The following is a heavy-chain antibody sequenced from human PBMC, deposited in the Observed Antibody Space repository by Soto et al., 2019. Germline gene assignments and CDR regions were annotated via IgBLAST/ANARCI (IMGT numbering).Heavy chain of an antibody. J-gene: IGHJ4*02. CDR1: GGSISRYD. D-gene: IGHD3-10*01. CDR2: IYYSGST. V-gene: IGHV4-59*08. CDR3: ARHNYGSGSTYFDY. Sequence: SETLSLTCTVSGGSISRYDWSWIRQPPGKGLEWIGYIYYSGSTNYNPSLKSRVTISVDTSKNQFSLKLNSMTAADTAVYYCARHNYGSGSTYFDYWGQGTLVTVSS.